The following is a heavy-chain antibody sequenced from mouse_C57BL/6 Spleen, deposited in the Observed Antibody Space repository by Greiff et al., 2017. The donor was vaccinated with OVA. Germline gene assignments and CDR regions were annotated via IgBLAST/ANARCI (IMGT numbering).Heavy chain of an antibody. CDR1: GFSLTSYA. CDR2: IWTGGGT. J-gene: IGHJ1*03. CDR3: AIYYGSSYGYFDV. D-gene: IGHD1-1*01. Sequence: VKLQESGPGLVAPSQSLSITCTVSGFSLTSYAISWVRQPPGKGLEWLGVIWTGGGTNYNSALKSRLSISKDNSKSQVFLKMNSLQTDDTARYYCAIYYGSSYGYFDVWGTGTTVTVSS. V-gene: IGHV2-9-1*01.